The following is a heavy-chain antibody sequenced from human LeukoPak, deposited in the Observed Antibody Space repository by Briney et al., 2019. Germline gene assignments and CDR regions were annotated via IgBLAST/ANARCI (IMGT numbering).Heavy chain of an antibody. CDR1: GFTFDDYA. D-gene: IGHD7-27*01. Sequence: PGGSLRLSCAASGFTFDDYAMHWVRQAPGKGLEWVSGISWNSGSVGYADSVKGRFTISRDNAKNSLYLQMNSLRAEDTALYYCAKDNTPLLGTGNYFDYWGQGTLVTVSS. J-gene: IGHJ4*02. CDR2: ISWNSGSV. V-gene: IGHV3-9*01. CDR3: AKDNTPLLGTGNYFDY.